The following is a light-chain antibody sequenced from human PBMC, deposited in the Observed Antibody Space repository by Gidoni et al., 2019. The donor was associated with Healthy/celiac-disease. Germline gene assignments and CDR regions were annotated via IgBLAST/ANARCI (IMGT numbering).Light chain of an antibody. CDR2: AAS. V-gene: IGKV1-39*01. J-gene: IGKJ2*01. Sequence: DIQMPQSPSSLSASVGDRVTITCRASQSISSYLNWYQQKPGKAPKHLIYAASSLQSGVPSRFSGSGSGTDFTLTISSLQPEDFATYYCQQSYSTPYTFGQGTKLEIK. CDR1: QSISSY. CDR3: QQSYSTPYT.